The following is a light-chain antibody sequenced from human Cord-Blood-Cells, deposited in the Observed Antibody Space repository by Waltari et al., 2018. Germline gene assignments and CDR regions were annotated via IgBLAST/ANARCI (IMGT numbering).Light chain of an antibody. CDR3: CSYAGIYTLV. CDR2: DVS. J-gene: IGLJ2*01. V-gene: IGLV2-11*01. Sequence: QSALTQPRSVSGSPGQSVTISCTGTSSDVGGYNYVSWYQQHPGKAPKLMIYDVSKRPSGFPDRFSGSKSGNTASLTISGLQAEDEADYYCCSYAGIYTLVFGGGTKLTVL. CDR1: SSDVGGYNY.